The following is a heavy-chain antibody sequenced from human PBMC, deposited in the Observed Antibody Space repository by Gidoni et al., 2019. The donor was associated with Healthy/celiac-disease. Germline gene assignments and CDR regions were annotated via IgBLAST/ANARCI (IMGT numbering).Heavy chain of an antibody. V-gene: IGHV3-13*01. CDR3: ARAGRDGYNLVDY. Sequence: DVQLVESGGGLVQPVGSLRLSFSASVFTFSSYDMQWVRQATGKGLEWVSAIGTAGDTYYPGSVKGRFTIFRENAKNSLYLQMNSLRAGDTAVYYCARAGRDGYNLVDYWGQGTLVTVSS. CDR1: VFTFSSYD. J-gene: IGHJ4*02. CDR2: IGTAGDT. D-gene: IGHD5-12*01.